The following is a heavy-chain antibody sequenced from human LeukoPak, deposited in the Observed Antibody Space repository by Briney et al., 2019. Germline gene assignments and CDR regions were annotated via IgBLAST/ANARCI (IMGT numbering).Heavy chain of an antibody. D-gene: IGHD3-10*01. Sequence: SETLSLTCTVSGGSISSSSYYWGWIRQPPGKGLEWIGEINHSGSTNYNPSLKSRVTISVDTSKDQFSLKLSSVTAADTAVYYCARGEQGITMVRGVIITYYYYYYMDVWGKGTTVTISS. CDR1: GGSISSSSYY. CDR3: ARGEQGITMVRGVIITYYYYYYMDV. J-gene: IGHJ6*03. V-gene: IGHV4-39*07. CDR2: INHSGST.